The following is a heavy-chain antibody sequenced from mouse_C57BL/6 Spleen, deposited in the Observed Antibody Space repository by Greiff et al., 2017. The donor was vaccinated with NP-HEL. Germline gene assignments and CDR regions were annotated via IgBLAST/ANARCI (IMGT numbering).Heavy chain of an antibody. D-gene: IGHD1-1*01. Sequence: QVQLKESGAELVRPGPSVKMSCKASGYTFTNYWIGWAKQRPGHGLEWIGDIYPGGGYTNYNEKFKGKATLTADKSSSTAYMQFSSLTSEDSAIYYCARSRYYGSSSYWYFDVWGTGTTVTVSS. CDR1: GYTFTNYW. CDR2: IYPGGGYT. V-gene: IGHV1-63*01. J-gene: IGHJ1*03. CDR3: ARSRYYGSSSYWYFDV.